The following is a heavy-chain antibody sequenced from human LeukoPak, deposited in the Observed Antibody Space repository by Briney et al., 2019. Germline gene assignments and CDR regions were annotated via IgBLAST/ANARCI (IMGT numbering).Heavy chain of an antibody. D-gene: IGHD3-10*01. J-gene: IGHJ3*02. CDR2: IYHSGST. CDR1: GGSISSGGYS. CDR3: ARYTSSGAFDI. V-gene: IGHV4-30-2*01. Sequence: SETLSLTCAVSGGSISSGGYSWSWIRRPPGKGLEWIGYIYHSGSTYYNPSLKSRVTISVDRSKNQFSLKLSSVTAADTAVYYCARYTSSGAFDIWGQGTMVTVSS.